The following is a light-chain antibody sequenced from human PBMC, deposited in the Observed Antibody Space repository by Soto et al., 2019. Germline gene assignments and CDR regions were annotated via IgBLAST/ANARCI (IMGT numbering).Light chain of an antibody. CDR2: EVS. CDR3: SSFTRSDTWV. J-gene: IGLJ3*02. Sequence: QSVLTQPASVSGSPGQSITISCTGTSSDVGAYNSVCWHQQHPGKAPKLMIYEVSKWPSGVSDRFSASKSGNTASLTISGLQADDEADYYCSSFTRSDTWVFGGGTKLTVL. V-gene: IGLV2-14*01. CDR1: SSDVGAYNS.